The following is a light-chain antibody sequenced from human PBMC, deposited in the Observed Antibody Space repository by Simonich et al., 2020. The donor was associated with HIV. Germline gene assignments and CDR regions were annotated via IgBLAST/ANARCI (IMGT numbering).Light chain of an antibody. J-gene: IGKJ3*01. CDR1: QSLLHSNGYNY. V-gene: IGKV2-28*01. CDR3: MQARQTPFT. CDR2: LGS. Sequence: DIVMTQSPLSLPVTPGEPASISCRSSQSLLHSNGYNYLDWYLQKPGQSPQLLIYLGSNRASGVPDRFSGSGSGTDFTLKISRVDAEDVGVYYCMQARQTPFTFGPGTKVDIK.